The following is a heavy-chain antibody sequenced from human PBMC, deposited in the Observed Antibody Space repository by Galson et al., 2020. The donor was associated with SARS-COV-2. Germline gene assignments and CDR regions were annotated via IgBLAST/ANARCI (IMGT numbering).Heavy chain of an antibody. Sequence: GESLKISCAASGFAFSGSAIHWVRQASGKGLEWVGRIRSRPNNYATAYAASVNDRFTISRDDAKNTAYLQMNSLKTEDTALYYWARFVEAANYFDYWGQGALVTVSS. CDR3: ARFVEAANYFDY. CDR1: GFAFSGSA. CDR2: IRSRPNNYAT. V-gene: IGHV3-73*01. J-gene: IGHJ4*02. D-gene: IGHD6-25*01.